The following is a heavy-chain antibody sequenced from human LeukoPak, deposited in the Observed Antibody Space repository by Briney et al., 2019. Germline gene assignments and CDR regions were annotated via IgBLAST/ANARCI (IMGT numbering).Heavy chain of an antibody. V-gene: IGHV1-2*02. CDR2: INPNSGGT. D-gene: IGHD2-15*01. CDR3: ARVGGSGYYYYYMDV. J-gene: IGHJ6*03. CDR1: GYTFTGYY. Sequence: GASVKVSCKASGYTFTGYYMHWVRQAPGQGLEWMGWINPNSGGTNYAQKFQGRVTMTRDTSISTAYMELSRLRSDDTAVYYCARVGGSGYYYYYMDVWGKGTTVTISS.